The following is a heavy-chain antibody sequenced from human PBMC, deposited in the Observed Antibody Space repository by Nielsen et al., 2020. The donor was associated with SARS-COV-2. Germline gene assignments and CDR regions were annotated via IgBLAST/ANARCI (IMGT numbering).Heavy chain of an antibody. J-gene: IGHJ4*02. CDR1: GYSFSSYW. D-gene: IGHD6-19*01. CDR3: ANIAVAAPVNY. Sequence: GESLKISYKGSGYSFSSYWITWVRQMPGKGLEWMGRIDPSDSYTNYSPSFQGHVTISADKSISTAYLQWSSLKASDTAMYYCANIAVAAPVNYWGQGTLVTVSS. V-gene: IGHV5-10-1*01. CDR2: IDPSDSYT.